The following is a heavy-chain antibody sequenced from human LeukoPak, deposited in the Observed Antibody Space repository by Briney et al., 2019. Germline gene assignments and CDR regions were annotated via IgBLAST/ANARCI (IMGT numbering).Heavy chain of an antibody. J-gene: IGHJ6*03. D-gene: IGHD3-3*01. CDR3: ARFLATWDYYYMDV. V-gene: IGHV3-48*01. CDR2: VGGGDTFI. CDR1: GFTFRTYS. Sequence: GGSLRLSCAASGFTFRTYSMNWVRQSPGKGLEWVSHVGGGDTFIYYADSVKGRFTISRDNDKNSVYLQMNSLRAEDTAVYYCARFLATWDYYYMDVWGSGTTVTVSS.